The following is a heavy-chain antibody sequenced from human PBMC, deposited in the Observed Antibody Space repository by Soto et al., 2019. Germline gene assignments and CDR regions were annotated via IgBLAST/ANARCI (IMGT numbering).Heavy chain of an antibody. D-gene: IGHD7-27*01. Sequence: QVQLVESGGGVVQPGRSLRLSCAASGFTFSSYGMHWVRQAPGKGLEWVAVIWYDGSNKYYADSVKGRFTISRDNSKNTLYLKMNSLRAEDTAVYYCAREELGFAENYYYGMDVWGQGTTVTVSS. J-gene: IGHJ6*02. CDR1: GFTFSSYG. CDR3: AREELGFAENYYYGMDV. CDR2: IWYDGSNK. V-gene: IGHV3-33*01.